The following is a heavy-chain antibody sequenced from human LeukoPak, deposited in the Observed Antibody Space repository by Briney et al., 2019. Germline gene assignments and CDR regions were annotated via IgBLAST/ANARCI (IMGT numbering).Heavy chain of an antibody. D-gene: IGHD3-3*01. Sequence: PSQTLSLTCTVSGGSISSGDYYWSWIRQPPGKGLEWIGYIYYSGSTYYNPSLESRVTISVDTSKNQFSLKLSSVTAADTAVYYCARVGYDFWSGYYGNNFDYWGQGTLVTVSS. J-gene: IGHJ4*02. V-gene: IGHV4-30-4*08. CDR1: GGSISSGDYY. CDR3: ARVGYDFWSGYYGNNFDY. CDR2: IYYSGST.